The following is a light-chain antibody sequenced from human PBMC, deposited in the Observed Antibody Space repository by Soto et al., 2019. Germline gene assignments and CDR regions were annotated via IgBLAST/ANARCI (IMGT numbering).Light chain of an antibody. J-gene: IGKJ1*01. CDR3: QHYKRSSRT. V-gene: IGKV1-5*03. CDR1: QSITNW. CDR2: KSS. Sequence: DIQLTQSPFTLSASVGYRVTITCRASQSITNWLAWYQXTQGKAPKVXIYKSSSLERGVPSRFRGSGSGTELTITITSLQPDDFETYYCQHYKRSSRTFGRGTKVDIK.